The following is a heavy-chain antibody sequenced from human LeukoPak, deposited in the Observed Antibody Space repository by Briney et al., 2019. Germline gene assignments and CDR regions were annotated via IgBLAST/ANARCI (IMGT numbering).Heavy chain of an antibody. CDR3: ARGPETPYYYYFMDV. CDR1: GGSISSYY. V-gene: IGHV4-59*01. J-gene: IGHJ6*03. CDR2: IYYSGST. Sequence: SETLSLTCTVSGGSISSYYWSRIRQPPGKGLEWIGYIYYSGSTNYNPSLKSRVTISVDTSKNQFSLKLSSVTAADTAVYYCARGPETPYYYYFMDVWGKGTTVTVSS. D-gene: IGHD1-14*01.